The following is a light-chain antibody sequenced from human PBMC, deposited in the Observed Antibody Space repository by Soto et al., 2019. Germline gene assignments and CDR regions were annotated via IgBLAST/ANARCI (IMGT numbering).Light chain of an antibody. CDR2: KAS. J-gene: IGKJ5*01. Sequence: DIQMTQSPSTLSASVGERVTITCRASQSISAWLAWYQLKPGKAPKLLIYKASNVESGVPSRFSGSGSGTEFTLTISSLQPDDFATYYCQQYHSYPLTFGQGTRLEIK. CDR3: QQYHSYPLT. CDR1: QSISAW. V-gene: IGKV1-5*03.